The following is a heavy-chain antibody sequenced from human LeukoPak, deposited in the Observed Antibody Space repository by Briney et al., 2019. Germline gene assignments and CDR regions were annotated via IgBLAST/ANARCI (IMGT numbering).Heavy chain of an antibody. CDR3: ARAGDEGIGHYDSLHF. V-gene: IGHV1-2*02. J-gene: IGHJ3*01. CDR1: GYTFEENH. D-gene: IGHD2-21*01. Sequence: GASVKVSCEASGYTFEENHIQWVRQAPGQRPEWMGWINPKIGATDTTQQVQGRLTRTRDTSIGPASTDLSGLRLDDRGIYYCARAGDEGIGHYDSLHFWGQGTMVTVSS. CDR2: INPKIGAT.